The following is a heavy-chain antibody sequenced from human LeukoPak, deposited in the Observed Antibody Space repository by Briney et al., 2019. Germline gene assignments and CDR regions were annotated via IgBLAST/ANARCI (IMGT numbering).Heavy chain of an antibody. CDR1: GFTFSSYD. V-gene: IGHV3-13*01. CDR2: IGTAGDT. CDR3: AXXXXXXXXXXXXYYYGMDV. Sequence: GGSLRLSCAASGFTFSSYDMHWVRQATGKGLEWVSAIGTAGDTYYPGSVKGRFTISIENAKNSLYLQMNSLRAGDTDAYYCAXXXXXXXXXXXXYYYGMDVWGQGTTVTVSS. J-gene: IGHJ6*02.